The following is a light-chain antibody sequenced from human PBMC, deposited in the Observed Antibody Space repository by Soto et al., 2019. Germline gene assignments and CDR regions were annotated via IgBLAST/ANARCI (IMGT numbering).Light chain of an antibody. CDR2: GAS. J-gene: IGKJ4*01. V-gene: IGKV3-15*01. Sequence: EIVMTQSPATLSVSPGQRVSLTCRASQSVSSNLASYQQKPGQAPRLLIYGASTRATGIPARFSGSGSGAEFALTFSGLQCEDFAVYYCQQYNNWGDFGGGTKVDIK. CDR3: QQYNNWGD. CDR1: QSVSSN.